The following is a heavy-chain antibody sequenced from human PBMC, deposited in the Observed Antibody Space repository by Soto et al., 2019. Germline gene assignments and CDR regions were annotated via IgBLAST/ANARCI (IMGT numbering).Heavy chain of an antibody. J-gene: IGHJ4*02. V-gene: IGHV3-30*18. CDR1: GFTFSSYG. D-gene: IGHD6-19*01. CDR2: ISYDGSNK. Sequence: GGSLRLSCAASGFTFSSYGMHWVRQAPGKGLEWVAVISYDGSNKYYADSVKGRFTISRDNSKNTLYLQMNSLRAEDTAVYYCAKGASYQDPYSSGWSYWGQGTLVTVSS. CDR3: AKGASYQDPYSSGWSY.